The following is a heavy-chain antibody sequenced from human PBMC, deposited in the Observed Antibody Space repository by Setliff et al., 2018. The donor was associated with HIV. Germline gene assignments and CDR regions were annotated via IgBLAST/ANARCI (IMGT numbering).Heavy chain of an antibody. Sequence: GESLKISCKGSGYTFTSYWIGWVRQMPGKGLEWMGIIYHGDSDTRYSPSFQGRVTISADKSINTAYRQWSSLQASDTAMYYCARRASKASLDYWGQGTLVTVSS. CDR2: IYHGDSDT. CDR1: GYTFTSYW. J-gene: IGHJ4*02. V-gene: IGHV5-51*01. CDR3: ARRASKASLDY.